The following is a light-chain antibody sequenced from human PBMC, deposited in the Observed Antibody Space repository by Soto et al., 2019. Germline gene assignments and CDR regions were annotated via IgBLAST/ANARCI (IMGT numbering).Light chain of an antibody. CDR3: QQRSNLMYT. CDR2: DAS. CDR1: QSVSSY. V-gene: IGKV3-11*01. J-gene: IGKJ2*01. Sequence: EIVLTQSPATLSLSPGERATLSCRASQSVSSYLAWYQQKPGQGPRLLIYDASARATGTLARFSGSGSGTDFTLTISSLEPEDFAVYYCQQRSNLMYTFGQGTKLEIK.